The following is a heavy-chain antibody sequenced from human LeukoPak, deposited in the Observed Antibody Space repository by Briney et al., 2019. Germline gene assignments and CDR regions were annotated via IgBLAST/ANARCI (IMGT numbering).Heavy chain of an antibody. J-gene: IGHJ4*02. CDR1: GFTFSSYS. Sequence: GGSLRLSCAASGFTFSSYSMNWVRQAPGKGLEWVSYISSSSSTIYYADSVKGRFTISRDNAKNSLYLQMNSLRAEDTAVYYCARAIAVAGYAPFDYWGQGTLVTVSS. CDR2: ISSSSSTI. V-gene: IGHV3-48*01. CDR3: ARAIAVAGYAPFDY. D-gene: IGHD6-19*01.